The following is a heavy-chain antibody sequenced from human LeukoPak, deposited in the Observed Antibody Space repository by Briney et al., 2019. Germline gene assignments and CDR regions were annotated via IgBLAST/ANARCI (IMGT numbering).Heavy chain of an antibody. V-gene: IGHV4-39*01. CDR1: GASISSSGYY. J-gene: IGHJ5*02. CDR2: IYSSGST. CDR3: ARGDYSDYVANWFEP. D-gene: IGHD4-11*01. Sequence: PSETLSLTCTVSGASISSSGYYWGWVRQPPGKGLEWIGSIYSSGSTYYNPSLKSRVTISVDTSKNQFSLKLNSVTAADTAVYYCARGDYSDYVANWFEPWGQGTLVTVSS.